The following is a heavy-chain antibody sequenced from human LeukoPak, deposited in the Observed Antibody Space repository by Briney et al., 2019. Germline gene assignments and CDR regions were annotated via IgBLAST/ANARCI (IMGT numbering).Heavy chain of an antibody. CDR2: IYPGDSDT. D-gene: IGHD3-10*01. CDR3: AKFHYYYGSGIFDAFDI. J-gene: IGHJ3*02. CDR1: GYSFMNNW. Sequence: GESLKISCKGSGYSFMNNWIGWVRQMTGKGLEWMGIIYPGDSDTRYSPSFQGQVTISADKSISTAYLQWSSLRASDTAMYYCAKFHYYYGSGIFDAFDIWGLGTMVTVSS. V-gene: IGHV5-51*01.